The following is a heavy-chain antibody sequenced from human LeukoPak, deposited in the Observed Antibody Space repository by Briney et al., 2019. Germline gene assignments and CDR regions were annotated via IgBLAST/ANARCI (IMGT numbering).Heavy chain of an antibody. Sequence: GGSLRLSCVVSGYSFSTNMMTWVRQAPGKGLEWVATILQAGKESYRVDSVKGRFIISRDNAKNSLFLEMNSLRHDDTALYYCMSAHGYWGQGTLVTVSS. CDR2: ILQAGKES. J-gene: IGHJ4*02. CDR3: MSAHGY. CDR1: GYSFSTNM. V-gene: IGHV3-7*01.